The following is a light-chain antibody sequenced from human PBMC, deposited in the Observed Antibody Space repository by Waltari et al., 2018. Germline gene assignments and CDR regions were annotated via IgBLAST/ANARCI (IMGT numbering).Light chain of an antibody. V-gene: IGKV4-1*01. Sequence: DIVMTQSPDSLAVSLGERATINCKSRQSVLYSSNNKNYLAGYQQKPGQPPKLLIYWASTRESGVPDRFSGSGSGTDFTLTISSLQAEDVAVYYCQQHYSTPYTFGQGTKLEIK. CDR3: QQHYSTPYT. J-gene: IGKJ2*01. CDR2: WAS. CDR1: QSVLYSSNNKNY.